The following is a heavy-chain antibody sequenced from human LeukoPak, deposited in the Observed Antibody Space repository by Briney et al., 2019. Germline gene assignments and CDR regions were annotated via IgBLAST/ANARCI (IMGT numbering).Heavy chain of an antibody. CDR1: GGSISSYY. CDR2: IYYSGST. Sequence: SETLSLTCTVSGGSISSYYWSWIRQPPGKGLEWIGYIYYSGSTNYNPSLKSRVTISVDTSKNQFSLKLSSVTAADTAVYYCARAHSSGYQYYFDYWGQGTLVTVSS. D-gene: IGHD3-22*01. CDR3: ARAHSSGYQYYFDY. J-gene: IGHJ4*02. V-gene: IGHV4-59*01.